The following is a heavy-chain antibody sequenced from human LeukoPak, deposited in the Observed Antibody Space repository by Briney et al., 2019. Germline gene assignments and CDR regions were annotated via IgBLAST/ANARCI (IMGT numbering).Heavy chain of an antibody. Sequence: PSETLSLTCTVSGGSISSSSYYWGWIRQPPGKGLEWIGSIYYSGSTYYNPSLKSRVTISVDTSKNQFSLKLSSVTAADTAVYYCARHLMAPIILWFGELFHRFHYMDVWGKGTTVTISS. J-gene: IGHJ6*03. D-gene: IGHD3-10*01. CDR3: ARHLMAPIILWFGELFHRFHYMDV. V-gene: IGHV4-39*01. CDR1: GGSISSSSYY. CDR2: IYYSGST.